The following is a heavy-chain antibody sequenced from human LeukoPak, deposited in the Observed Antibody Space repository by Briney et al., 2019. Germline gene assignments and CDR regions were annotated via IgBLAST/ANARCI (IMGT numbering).Heavy chain of an antibody. Sequence: PGGSLRLSCAASGFTFSSYWMSWVRQAPGKGLEWVANIKQGGSEKYYVDSVKGRFTISRDNAKNSLYLQMNSLRAEDTAVYYCARDPYCSGGSCYVDYWGQGTLVTVSS. J-gene: IGHJ4*02. CDR1: GFTFSSYW. CDR2: IKQGGSEK. D-gene: IGHD2-15*01. V-gene: IGHV3-7*01. CDR3: ARDPYCSGGSCYVDY.